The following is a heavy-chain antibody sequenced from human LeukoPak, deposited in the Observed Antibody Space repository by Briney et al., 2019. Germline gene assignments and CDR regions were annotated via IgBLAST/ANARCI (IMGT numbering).Heavy chain of an antibody. Sequence: AGSLRLSCAASGFTFSSSAMHWVRQAPGKGLEYVSGISSNGGITYYANSVKGRFTISRDNSKNTPFLQMGSLRAEDMAVYYCARGNTLTGYSPYWGQGTLVTVSS. V-gene: IGHV3-64*01. D-gene: IGHD3-9*01. CDR1: GFTFSSSA. CDR3: ARGNTLTGYSPY. J-gene: IGHJ4*02. CDR2: ISSNGGIT.